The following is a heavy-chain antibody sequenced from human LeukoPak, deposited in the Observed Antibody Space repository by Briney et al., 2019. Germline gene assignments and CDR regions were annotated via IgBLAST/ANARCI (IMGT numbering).Heavy chain of an antibody. CDR1: GYTFTGYY. D-gene: IGHD3-3*01. CDR3: ARVVTIFGVVIIPWCMDV. Sequence: GASVKVSCKASGYTFTGYYMHWVRQAPGQGLEWMGWINPNSGGTNYAQKFQGRVTMTRDTSISTAYMELSRLRSDDTAVYYCARVVTIFGVVIIPWCMDVWGKGTTVTVSS. V-gene: IGHV1-2*02. CDR2: INPNSGGT. J-gene: IGHJ6*03.